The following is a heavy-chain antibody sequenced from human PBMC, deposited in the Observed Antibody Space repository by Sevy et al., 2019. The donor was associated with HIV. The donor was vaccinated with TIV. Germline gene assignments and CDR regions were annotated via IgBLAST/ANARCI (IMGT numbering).Heavy chain of an antibody. J-gene: IGHJ4*02. CDR1: GFTFSNAW. D-gene: IGHD2-15*01. Sequence: GGSLRLSCAASGFTFSNAWMSWVRQSPGKGLEWVGRIRSKAGGGTTDYATIVKGKYTISRDDSRDILYLQLNSLETEDTAVYYCTTDHRRDGIVVVPFEYWGQGTLVTVSS. V-gene: IGHV3-15*01. CDR3: TTDHRRDGIVVVPFEY. CDR2: IRSKAGGGTT.